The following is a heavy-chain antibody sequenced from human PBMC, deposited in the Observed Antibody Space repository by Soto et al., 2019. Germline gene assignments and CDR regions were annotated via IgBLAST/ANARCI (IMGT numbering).Heavy chain of an antibody. V-gene: IGHV3-23*01. D-gene: IGHD3-10*01. J-gene: IGHJ4*02. Sequence: EVELLESGGGLVQPGGSLRLSCVASGFTFKNYDMRWIRQAPGKGLEWVSGMSGRGGVTYYADSVKGRFTISRDNSKNTLYLQMNSLRAEDTAIYYCAKNRQFRSYYESAGHYDNWGQGTLVTVSS. CDR2: MSGRGGVT. CDR1: GFTFKNYD. CDR3: AKNRQFRSYYESAGHYDN.